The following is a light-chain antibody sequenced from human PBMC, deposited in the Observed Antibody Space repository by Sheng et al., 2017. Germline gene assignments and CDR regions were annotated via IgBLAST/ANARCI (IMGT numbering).Light chain of an antibody. CDR1: RASCIVMETP. CDR2: LGS. Sequence: DIVMTQSPLSLPVSPGEPGPPSPAGLVRASCIVMETPFFDWYLQKPGQSPQLLIYLGSNRASGVPDRFSGSQSGTDFTLRISRVEAEDVGVYYCMQALQTPYTFGQGTKLEIK. CDR3: MQALQTPYT. J-gene: IGKJ2*01. V-gene: IGKV2-28*01.